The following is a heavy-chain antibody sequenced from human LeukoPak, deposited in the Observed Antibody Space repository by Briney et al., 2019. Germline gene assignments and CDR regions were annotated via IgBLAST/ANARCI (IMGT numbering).Heavy chain of an antibody. CDR1: GFTLCLFG. V-gene: IGHV3-74*01. D-gene: IGHD1-26*01. Sequence: GGSLRLSRAASGFTLCLFGTSGVRRAPGKGLVWVSRIRGDGGTTDYADSVKGRFTISRDNAKNTLSLQMNSLRIEDTAVYYCAKDCVGAYDIWGQGTMVTVSS. CDR2: IRGDGGTT. CDR3: AKDCVGAYDI. J-gene: IGHJ3*02.